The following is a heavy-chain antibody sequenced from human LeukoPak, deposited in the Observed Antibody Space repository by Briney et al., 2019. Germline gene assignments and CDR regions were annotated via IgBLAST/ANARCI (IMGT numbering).Heavy chain of an antibody. CDR3: AKDLTQLYLAFDY. J-gene: IGHJ4*02. Sequence: GGSLRLSCAASGFTFDDYAMHWVSQAPGKGLEWVSLISGDGSRTYYADSVKGRFTISRDNSRNSLYLQMNSLRTEDTALYYCAKDLTQLYLAFDYWGQGTLVTVSS. V-gene: IGHV3-43*02. CDR1: GFTFDDYA. CDR2: ISGDGSRT. D-gene: IGHD5-24*01.